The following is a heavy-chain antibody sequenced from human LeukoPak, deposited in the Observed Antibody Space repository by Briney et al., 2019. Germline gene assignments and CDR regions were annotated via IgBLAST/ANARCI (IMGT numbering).Heavy chain of an antibody. D-gene: IGHD6-13*01. V-gene: IGHV1-69*13. CDR1: GGTFSSYA. J-gene: IGHJ4*02. Sequence: ASVKVSCKASGGTFSSYAISWVRQAPGQGLEWMGGIIPIFGTANYAQKFQGRVTITADESTSTAYMELSSLRSEDTAVYYCAAPPAAAGTTRGGLKDYFDYWGQGTLVTVSS. CDR3: AAPPAAAGTTRGGLKDYFDY. CDR2: IIPIFGTA.